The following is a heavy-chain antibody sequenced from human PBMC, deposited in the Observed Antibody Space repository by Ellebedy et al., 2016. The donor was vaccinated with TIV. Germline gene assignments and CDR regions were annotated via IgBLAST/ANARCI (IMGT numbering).Heavy chain of an antibody. CDR1: GGAISSYY. CDR2: LYVSGST. Sequence: MPSETLSLTCTVSGGAISSYYWSWIRQPAGKGLEWIGRLYVSGSTNYNPSLKGRVTVSVDTSKNQFLLKLTSVTAADTAMYYCARAGVADGTDSGLDVWGHGTAVIVSS. J-gene: IGHJ6*02. CDR3: ARAGVADGTDSGLDV. D-gene: IGHD6-13*01. V-gene: IGHV4-4*07.